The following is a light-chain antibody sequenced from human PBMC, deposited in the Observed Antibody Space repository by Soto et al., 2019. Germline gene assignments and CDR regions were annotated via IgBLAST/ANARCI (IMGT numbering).Light chain of an antibody. Sequence: EIVLTQSPATLSLSPGERATLSCRASQSVRSYLAWYQQKPGQAPRLLIYDASNRATGIPARFSGSGSGTDFTLTISSLESEDFAVYYCQQYHNWPPQYTFGQGTKLQIK. J-gene: IGKJ2*01. CDR2: DAS. V-gene: IGKV3-11*01. CDR1: QSVRSY. CDR3: QQYHNWPPQYT.